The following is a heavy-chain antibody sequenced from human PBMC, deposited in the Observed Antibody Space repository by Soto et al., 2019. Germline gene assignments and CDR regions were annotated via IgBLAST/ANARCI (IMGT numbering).Heavy chain of an antibody. CDR2: VFHTGDT. Sequence: LSLTCAVSGDSISSSVWWTWVRQPPGKGLEWIGEVFHTGDTYFNPSLRSRVAMSVDKSTNEFSLKVTSVTAADTAIYYCARKAWVRFDYWGQGALVTVSS. CDR1: GDSISSSVW. J-gene: IGHJ4*02. D-gene: IGHD7-27*01. CDR3: ARKAWVRFDY. V-gene: IGHV4-4*02.